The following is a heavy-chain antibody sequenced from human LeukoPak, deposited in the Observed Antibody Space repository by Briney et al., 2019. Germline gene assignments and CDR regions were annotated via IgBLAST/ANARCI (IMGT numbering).Heavy chain of an antibody. CDR2: ISSGSTI. J-gene: IGHJ6*03. CDR1: GFTFSDYY. CDR3: ARRVTMMYYYYYMDV. Sequence: SGGSLRLSCAASGFTFSDYYMSWIRQAPGKGLEWVSYISSGSTIYYADSVKGRFTISRDNAKNSLYLQMNSLRAEDTAVYYCARRVTMMYYYYYMDVWGKGTTVTISS. V-gene: IGHV3-11*04. D-gene: IGHD3-22*01.